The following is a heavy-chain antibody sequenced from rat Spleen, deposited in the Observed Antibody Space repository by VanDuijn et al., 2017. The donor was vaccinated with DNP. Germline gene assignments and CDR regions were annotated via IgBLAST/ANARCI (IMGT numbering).Heavy chain of an antibody. CDR1: GFSLTSHN. J-gene: IGHJ4*01. Sequence: QVQLKESGPGLVQPSQTLSLTCTIAGFSLTSHNVHWVRQPPGKGLEWMGVIWNTGGTRYNSALKSRLSISKDTSKSQVFLKMNSLQTEDTATYYCAREADTGYAMDAWGQGTSVTVSS. CDR2: IWNTGGT. CDR3: AREADTGYAMDA. V-gene: IGHV2-41*01. D-gene: IGHD4-1*01.